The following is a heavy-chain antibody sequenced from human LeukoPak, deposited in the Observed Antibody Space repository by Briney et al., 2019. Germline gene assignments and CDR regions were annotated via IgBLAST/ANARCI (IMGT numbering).Heavy chain of an antibody. D-gene: IGHD6-6*01. V-gene: IGHV3-30*02. Sequence: GGSLRLSCAASGFTISSHGMHWVRQAPGKGLEWVAFLHSNGNNKYYADVVKGRFAISRDNSKNTLHLQMNSLRPEDTAVYYCARSFSAREYFEHWGQGTRSPSPQ. J-gene: IGHJ1*01. CDR3: ARSFSAREYFEH. CDR2: LHSNGNNK. CDR1: GFTISSHG.